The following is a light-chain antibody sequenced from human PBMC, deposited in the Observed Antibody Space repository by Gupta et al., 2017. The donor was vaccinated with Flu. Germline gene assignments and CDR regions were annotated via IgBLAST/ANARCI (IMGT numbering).Light chain of an antibody. CDR1: SSNIGSNY. V-gene: IGLV1-47*01. J-gene: IGLJ3*02. CDR3: APWDDSLSGWV. CDR2: RNN. Sequence: QSVLTQPPSASGTPGQRVTISCSGSSSNIGSNYVYWYQQLPGTAPKLLIYRNNQRPSGVPDRFSGSKSVTSASLAISGLRSEDEADYYCAPWDDSLSGWVFGGGTKLTVL.